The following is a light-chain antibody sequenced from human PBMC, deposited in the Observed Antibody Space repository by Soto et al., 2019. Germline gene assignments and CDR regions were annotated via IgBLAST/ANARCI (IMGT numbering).Light chain of an antibody. CDR1: SSISASY. CDR2: GAS. V-gene: IGKV3-20*01. J-gene: IGKJ2*01. Sequence: EIVLTQSPGTLSLSPGERVVLSCRASSSISASYLAWYQHKPGQAPRLLIYGASSRATDIPDRFSGSGSGTDFTLTISRLGPADFAIYYCQQYGSSPVTFGQGTKLEIK. CDR3: QQYGSSPVT.